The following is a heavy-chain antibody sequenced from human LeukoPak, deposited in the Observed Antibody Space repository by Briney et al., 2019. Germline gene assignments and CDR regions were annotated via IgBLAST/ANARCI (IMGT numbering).Heavy chain of an antibody. D-gene: IGHD1-1*01. Sequence: PGGSLRLSCAASGFTVSSKYGTWVRQAPGKGLEWDSVIHNTGRTYYADSVKGRFTISRDNSKNTLYLLMGSLRAEDTAVYYSASFTTVWGQGTLVTVSS. CDR2: IHNTGRT. V-gene: IGHV3-66*01. J-gene: IGHJ4*02. CDR3: ASFTTV. CDR1: GFTVSSKY.